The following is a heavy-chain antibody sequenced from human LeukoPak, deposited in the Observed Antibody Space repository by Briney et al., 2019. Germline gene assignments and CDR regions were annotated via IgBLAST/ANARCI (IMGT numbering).Heavy chain of an antibody. Sequence: ASVKVSCKASGYTFTSYYMHWVRQAPGQGLEWMGIINPSGGSTSYAQKFQGRVTMTRDTSTSTVYMELSSLRSEDTAVYYCAVAAAGRYFPSYYFDYWGQGTLVTVSS. D-gene: IGHD6-13*01. J-gene: IGHJ4*02. CDR1: GYTFTSYY. CDR2: INPSGGST. CDR3: AVAAAGRYFPSYYFDY. V-gene: IGHV1-46*01.